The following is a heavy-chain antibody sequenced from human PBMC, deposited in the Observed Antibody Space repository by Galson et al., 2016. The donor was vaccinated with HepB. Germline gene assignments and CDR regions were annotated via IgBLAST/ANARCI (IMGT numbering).Heavy chain of an antibody. CDR2: IIGSGATT. Sequence: SLRLSCAASGFNFSRYVMAWVRQSPGKGLEWVSGIIGSGATTFYADSLEGRFTISRDNSRYTLDLQINSLRAEDTAVYYCARSYYHDLGTYYMDPHWGQGALVTVSS. J-gene: IGHJ4*02. D-gene: IGHD3-10*01. V-gene: IGHV3-23*01. CDR1: GFNFSRYV. CDR3: ARSYYHDLGTYYMDPH.